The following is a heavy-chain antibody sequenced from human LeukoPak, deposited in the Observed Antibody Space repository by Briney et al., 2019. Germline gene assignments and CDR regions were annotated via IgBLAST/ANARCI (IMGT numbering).Heavy chain of an antibody. CDR2: IRYDGSNK. CDR3: AKEGGSYGGYFDY. V-gene: IGHV3-30*02. D-gene: IGHD4-23*01. J-gene: IGHJ4*02. Sequence: GGSLRLSCATSGFTFDDYGMNWVRQAPGKGLEWVAFIRYDGSNKYYADSVKGRFTISRDNSKNTLYLQMNSLRAEDTAVYYCAKEGGSYGGYFDYWGQGTLVTVSS. CDR1: GFTFDDYG.